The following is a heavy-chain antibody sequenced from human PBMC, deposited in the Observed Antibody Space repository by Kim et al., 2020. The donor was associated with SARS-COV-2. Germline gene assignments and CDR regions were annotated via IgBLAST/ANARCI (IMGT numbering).Heavy chain of an antibody. CDR1: GFTFSSYS. CDR2: ISSSSTI. CDR3: ARDLKTTVVTFAS. D-gene: IGHD4-17*01. J-gene: IGHJ4*02. V-gene: IGHV3-48*02. Sequence: GGSLRLSCAASGFTFSSYSMNWVRQAPGKGLEWVSYISSSSTIYYADSVKGRFTISRDNAKNSLYLQMNSLRDEDTAVYYCARDLKTTVVTFASWGQGTLVTVSS.